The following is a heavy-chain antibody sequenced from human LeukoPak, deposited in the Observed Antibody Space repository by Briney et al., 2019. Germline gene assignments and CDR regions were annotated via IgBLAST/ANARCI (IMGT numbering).Heavy chain of an antibody. V-gene: IGHV3-23*01. CDR3: ARETPDYGYDSSGYYYVFDY. CDR1: GITFSSYG. D-gene: IGHD3-22*01. Sequence: PGGSLRLSCAASGITFSSYGMSWVRQAPGKGLEWVSAISGSGGSTYYADSVKGRFTISRDNSKNTLYLQMNSLRAEDTAVYYCARETPDYGYDSSGYYYVFDYWGQGTLVTVSS. J-gene: IGHJ4*02. CDR2: ISGSGGST.